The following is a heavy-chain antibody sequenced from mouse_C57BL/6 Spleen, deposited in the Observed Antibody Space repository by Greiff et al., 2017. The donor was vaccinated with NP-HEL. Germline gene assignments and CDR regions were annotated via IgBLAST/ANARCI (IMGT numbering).Heavy chain of an antibody. V-gene: IGHV1-18*01. Sequence: EVQLQQSGPELVKPGASVKIPCKASGYTFTDYNMDWVKQSHGKSLEWIGDINPNNGGTIYNQKFKGKATLTVDKSSSTAYMELRSLTSADTAVCYCARGGYSNYGAYWGQGTLVTVPA. CDR3: ARGGYSNYGAY. CDR1: GYTFTDYN. D-gene: IGHD2-5*01. CDR2: INPNNGGT. J-gene: IGHJ3*01.